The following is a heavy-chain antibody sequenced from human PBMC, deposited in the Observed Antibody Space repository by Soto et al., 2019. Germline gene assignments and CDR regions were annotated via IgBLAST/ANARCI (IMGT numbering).Heavy chain of an antibody. Sequence: PGGSLRLSCSASGFTFSSYAMHWVRQAPGKGLEYVSAISSNGGSTYYADSVKGRFTISRDNSKNTLYLQMSSLRAEDTAVYYCVKGVGYCSGGSCFGGYYYYGMDVWGQGTTVTVSS. V-gene: IGHV3-64D*08. J-gene: IGHJ6*02. D-gene: IGHD2-15*01. CDR3: VKGVGYCSGGSCFGGYYYYGMDV. CDR2: ISSNGGST. CDR1: GFTFSSYA.